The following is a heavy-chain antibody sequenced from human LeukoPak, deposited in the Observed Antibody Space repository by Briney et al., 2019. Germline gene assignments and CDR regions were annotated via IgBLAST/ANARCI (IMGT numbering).Heavy chain of an antibody. D-gene: IGHD4-23*01. CDR2: INHSGST. Sequence: SETLSLTSALYGGSFSGYYWSWIRPPPGKGRGCSGEINHSGSTNYNPSLKSRITISVDTSKNQFSLKLSSVTAADTAVYYCARGSPSYGGSPKARHLDYWGQGTLVTVSS. CDR3: ARGSPSYGGSPKARHLDY. J-gene: IGHJ4*02. CDR1: GGSFSGYY. V-gene: IGHV4-34*01.